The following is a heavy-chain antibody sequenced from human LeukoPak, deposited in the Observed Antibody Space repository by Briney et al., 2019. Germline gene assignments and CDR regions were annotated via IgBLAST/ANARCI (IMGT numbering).Heavy chain of an antibody. CDR2: MQPDGGEK. CDR3: GRETPYGSLTIDY. V-gene: IGHV3-7*03. Sequence: GGSLRLSCAASGFTFRSYWMSWVRQAPGKGLEWVANMQPDGGEKYYVDSVKGRFTVSRDNAKSSLYLQMNSLRAEDTAVYYCGRETPYGSLTIDYWGQGTRVTVSS. CDR1: GFTFRSYW. D-gene: IGHD3-10*01. J-gene: IGHJ4*02.